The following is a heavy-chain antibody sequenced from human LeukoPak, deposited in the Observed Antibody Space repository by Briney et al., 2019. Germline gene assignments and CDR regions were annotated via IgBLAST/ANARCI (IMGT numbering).Heavy chain of an antibody. CDR2: ISAYNGNT. Sequence: ASVKVSCKASGYTFTSYGISWVRRAPGQGLEWMGWISAYNGNTNYAQKLQGRVTMTTDTSTSTAYMELRSLRSDDTAVYYCARVRYDFWSGYDLFDYWGQGTLVTVSS. CDR1: GYTFTSYG. V-gene: IGHV1-18*01. J-gene: IGHJ4*02. CDR3: ARVRYDFWSGYDLFDY. D-gene: IGHD3-3*01.